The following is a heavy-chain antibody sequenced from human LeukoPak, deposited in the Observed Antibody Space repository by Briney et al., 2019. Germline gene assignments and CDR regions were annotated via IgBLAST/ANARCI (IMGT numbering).Heavy chain of an antibody. V-gene: IGHV1-18*01. CDR3: ARMSSRDSGAYWGP. J-gene: IGHJ5*02. Sequence: GASVKVSCKASGYTFTSYGISWVRQAPGQGLEWMGWISAYNGNTNYAQKLQGRVTMTTDTSTSTAYMELSSLTSADTAVYYCARMSSRDSGAYWGPWGQGTLVIVSS. CDR1: GYTFTSYG. CDR2: ISAYNGNT. D-gene: IGHD5-12*01.